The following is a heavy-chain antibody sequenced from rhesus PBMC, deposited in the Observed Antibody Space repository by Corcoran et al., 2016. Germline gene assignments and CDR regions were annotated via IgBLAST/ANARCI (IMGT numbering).Heavy chain of an antibody. CDR1: GYSISSGYY. V-gene: IGHV4-99*01. J-gene: IGHJ4*01. CDR2: ISGSSGST. D-gene: IGHD6-31*01. CDR3: ARRAAGRFDY. Sequence: QVQLQESGPGLVKPSETLSLTCAVSGYSISSGYYWGWIGQPQGKGLEYIGYISGSSGSTNYTPSLTRRVTMSKDTSKNQFSLKLSSVTSADTAVYYCARRAAGRFDYWGQGVLVTVSS.